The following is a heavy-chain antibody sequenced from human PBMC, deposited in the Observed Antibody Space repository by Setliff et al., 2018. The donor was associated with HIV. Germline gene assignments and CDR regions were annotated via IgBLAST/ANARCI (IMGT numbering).Heavy chain of an antibody. V-gene: IGHV6-1*01. CDR1: GDSVSSNTAA. CDR2: TYYRSKWSN. CDR3: ARGGDWDYIYYIGV. D-gene: IGHD1-7*01. J-gene: IGHJ6*03. Sequence: SQTLSLTCAISGDSVSSNTAAWNWIRQSPSRGLEWLGRTYYRSKWSNDYAVSVKSRITINPDTSKNQFSLQLKSVTPEDTAVYFCARGGDWDYIYYIGVWEEGTTVTVS.